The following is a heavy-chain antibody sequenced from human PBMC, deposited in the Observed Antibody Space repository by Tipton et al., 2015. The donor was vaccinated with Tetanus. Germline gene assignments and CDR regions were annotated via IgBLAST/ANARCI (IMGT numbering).Heavy chain of an antibody. CDR3: ARGPSVAYCSGGSRPVWFDP. V-gene: IGHV4-61*01. D-gene: IGHD2-15*01. J-gene: IGHJ5*02. CDR1: GDSVNRGNFY. CDR2: KYHTGST. Sequence: TLSLTCTVSGDSVNRGNFYWTWIRQPPGKGLEWIGYKYHTGSTNYNPSLKSRVTISVDTSKNQFSLKLSSVTAADTAVYYCARGPSVAYCSGGSRPVWFDPWGQGTLVTVSS.